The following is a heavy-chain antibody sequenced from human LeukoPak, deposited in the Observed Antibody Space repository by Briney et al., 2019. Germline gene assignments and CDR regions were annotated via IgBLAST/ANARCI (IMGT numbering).Heavy chain of an antibody. J-gene: IGHJ4*02. CDR2: IYYSGST. CDR1: GGSISSYY. D-gene: IGHD3-10*01. V-gene: IGHV4-59*01. CDR3: ARSSTRSRITMVRGVPDY. Sequence: ASETLSLTCTVSGGSISSYYWSWIRQPPGKGLEWIGYIYYSGSTNYNPSLKSRVTISVDTSKNQFSLKLSSVTAADTAVYYCARSSTRSRITMVRGVPDYWGQGTLVTVSS.